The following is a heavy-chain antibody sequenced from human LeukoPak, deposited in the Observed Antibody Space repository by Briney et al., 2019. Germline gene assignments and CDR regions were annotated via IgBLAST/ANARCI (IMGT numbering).Heavy chain of an antibody. V-gene: IGHV1-18*01. CDR2: ISAYNGNT. D-gene: IGHD5-12*01. CDR3: ARGYSRSGYHKGTNWFDP. CDR1: GYTFTSYG. J-gene: IGHJ5*02. Sequence: AASVKVSCKASGYTFTSYGISWVRQAPGQGLEWMGWISAYNGNTNYAQKLQGRVTMTTDTSTSTAYMELRSLRSDDTAVYYCARGYSRSGYHKGTNWFDPWGQGTLVTVSS.